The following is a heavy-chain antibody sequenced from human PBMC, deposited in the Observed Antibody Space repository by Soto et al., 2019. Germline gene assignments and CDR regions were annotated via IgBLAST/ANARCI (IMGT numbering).Heavy chain of an antibody. D-gene: IGHD6-19*01. J-gene: IGHJ6*02. CDR2: IHPNTGGT. V-gene: IGHV1-2*02. CDR1: GYPYTNSY. Sequence: QVQLVQSGAEVRKPGASVKVSCKASGYPYTNSYMHWVRQAPGQGLEWMGWIHPNTGGTNYAQKFQCRVTMTRDKSVSTVYMELNRLTSDDTAIYFCASDFRTRGWFRQAGNFAMDVWGQGTTVTVS. CDR3: ASDFRTRGWFRQAGNFAMDV.